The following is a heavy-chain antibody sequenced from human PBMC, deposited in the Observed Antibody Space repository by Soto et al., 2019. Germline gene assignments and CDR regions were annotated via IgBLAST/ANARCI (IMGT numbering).Heavy chain of an antibody. J-gene: IGHJ4*02. Sequence: QVQLQESGPGLVKPSETLSLTCTVSGGSISSYYWSWIRQPPGKGLEWIGYIYYSGSTNYNPSLTSRVTISVDTSKNQFSLKLSSVTAADTAVYYCAAGIAVADFDYWGQGTLVTVSS. D-gene: IGHD6-19*01. V-gene: IGHV4-59*01. CDR3: AAGIAVADFDY. CDR2: IYYSGST. CDR1: GGSISSYY.